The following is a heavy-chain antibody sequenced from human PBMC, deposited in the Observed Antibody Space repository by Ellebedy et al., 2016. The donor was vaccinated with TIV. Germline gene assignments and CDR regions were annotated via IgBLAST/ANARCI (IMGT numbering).Heavy chain of an antibody. J-gene: IGHJ4*02. CDR1: GYTFTSYF. CDR2: INPTSGSS. CDR3: ARGDNYYFDSSGYYYSY. Sequence: ASVKVSCKASGYTFTSYFLYWVRQAPGQGLEWMGIINPTSGSSNYAQKFQGRVTMTRDTSTSTVYMELSSLRSEDTAMYYSARGDNYYFDSSGYYYSYWGQGTLVTVSS. D-gene: IGHD3-22*01. V-gene: IGHV1-46*01.